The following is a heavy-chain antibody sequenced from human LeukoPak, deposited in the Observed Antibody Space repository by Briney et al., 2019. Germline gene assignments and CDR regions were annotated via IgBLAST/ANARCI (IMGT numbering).Heavy chain of an antibody. CDR1: GFTFDDYA. Sequence: GGSLRLSCAASGFTFDDYAMHWVRHAPGKGLEWVSGISWDSSSIGYADSVKGRFSISRDNAKSSLYLQMNSLRADDTALYYCAKGKSAFYYYYNMDVWGKGTTVTVSS. J-gene: IGHJ6*03. V-gene: IGHV3-9*01. CDR2: ISWDSSSI. CDR3: AKGKSAFYYYYNMDV.